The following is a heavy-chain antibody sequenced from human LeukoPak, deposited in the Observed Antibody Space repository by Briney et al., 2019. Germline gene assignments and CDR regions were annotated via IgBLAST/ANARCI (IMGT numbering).Heavy chain of an antibody. J-gene: IGHJ4*02. V-gene: IGHV3-23*01. CDR1: GFTFGNYA. D-gene: IGHD6-19*01. CDR3: AKPRTSGWHSFAG. CDR2: MSGSGSSA. Sequence: GGSLSLSCAASGFTFGNYAMSWIRQSPGKGLEWVSEMSGSGSSAYYADSEKGRFTIVGANNNNILYLLRNIMTVEAAAYYCWAKPRTSGWHSFAGWGQGTPVTVSS.